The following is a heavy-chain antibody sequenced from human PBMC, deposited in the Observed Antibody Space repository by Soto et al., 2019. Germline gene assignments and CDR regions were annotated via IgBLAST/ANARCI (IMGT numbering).Heavy chain of an antibody. CDR2: IYYSGST. Sequence: PSETLSLTCAVSGGSISSGGYSWSWIRQPPGKGLEWIGYIYYSGSTYYNPSLKSRVTISVDTSKNQFSLKLSSVTAADTAVYYCTRDRSSGYSDDAFDIWGQGTMVTVSS. CDR3: TRDRSSGYSDDAFDI. V-gene: IGHV4-30-2*05. CDR1: GGSISSGGYS. J-gene: IGHJ3*02. D-gene: IGHD3-22*01.